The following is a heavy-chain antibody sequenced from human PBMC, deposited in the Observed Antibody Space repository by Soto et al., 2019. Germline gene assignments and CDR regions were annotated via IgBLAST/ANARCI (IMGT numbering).Heavy chain of an antibody. CDR1: GYTFTTYG. Sequence: ASVKVSCKAFGYTFTTYGINWVRQAPGQGLEWMGWVSPYNGDTTYAQKVQGRVTMTTDTSTRTAYLELGSLRSDDTAVYYCAREVGHMDVWGQGTTVTVSS. J-gene: IGHJ6*02. V-gene: IGHV1-18*04. CDR2: VSPYNGDT. CDR3: AREVGHMDV.